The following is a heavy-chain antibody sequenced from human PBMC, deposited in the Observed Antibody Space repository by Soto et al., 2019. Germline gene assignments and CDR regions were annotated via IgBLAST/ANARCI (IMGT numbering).Heavy chain of an antibody. Sequence: GGALEISRKSSGYSFTKHWIGWVRQMTGKGLEGRAIIYPDESDTRYSPSFQGQVTISADKSISTAYLQWSSLKASDTAMYYCVRMGFGGGGYLSYYSYGMDIWGQGTTVTVSS. D-gene: IGHD5-12*01. CDR3: VRMGFGGGGYLSYYSYGMDI. CDR1: GYSFTKHW. J-gene: IGHJ6*02. V-gene: IGHV5-51*01. CDR2: IYPDESDT.